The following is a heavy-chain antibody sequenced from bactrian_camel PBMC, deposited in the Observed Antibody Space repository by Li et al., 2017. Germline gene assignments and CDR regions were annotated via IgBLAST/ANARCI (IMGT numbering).Heavy chain of an antibody. CDR3: AARGPYCYTKLSVRDFTY. V-gene: IGHV3S26*01. CDR2: IDTDGSP. CDR1: GFSFSSYW. J-gene: IGHJ6*01. D-gene: IGHD2*01. Sequence: HVQLVESGGGLVQPGGSLRLSCAASGFSFSSYWMHWVRQAPGKEREWVARIDTDGSPTYAESVEGRFTISKDNAKNTLYLQMNSLKPEDTAMYYCAARGPYCYTKLSVRDFTYWGQGTQVTVS.